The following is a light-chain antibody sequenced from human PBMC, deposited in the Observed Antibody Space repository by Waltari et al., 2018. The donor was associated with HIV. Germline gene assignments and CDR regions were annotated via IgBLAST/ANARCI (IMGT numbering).Light chain of an antibody. CDR1: RSNIGAGSD. V-gene: IGLV1-40*01. CDR2: GSE. J-gene: IGLJ3*02. CDR3: QSYDSSLSDWV. Sequence: QSVLTQPPSVSGAPGQRVTISCTGSRSNIGAGSDAPWYQQLPGAAPKLLIYGSEYRPSGVPDRFAGSRSGSAASLAITGLQAEDEADYYCQSYDSSLSDWVFGGGTKLTVL.